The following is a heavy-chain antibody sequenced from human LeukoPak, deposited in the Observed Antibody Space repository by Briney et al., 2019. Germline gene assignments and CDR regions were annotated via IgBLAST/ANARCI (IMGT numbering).Heavy chain of an antibody. CDR1: GFIFNNYG. D-gene: IGHD3-22*01. CDR3: AKGGSGYFADL. J-gene: IGHJ5*02. CDR2: ISNDGGGT. Sequence: GSLRLSCAASGFIFNNYGLIWVRQAPRKGLQWVSAISNDGGGTTYADFVKGRFTISRDNSKNTLFLQMSSLRAEDTALYYCAKGGSGYFADLWGQGTLVTVSS. V-gene: IGHV3-23*01.